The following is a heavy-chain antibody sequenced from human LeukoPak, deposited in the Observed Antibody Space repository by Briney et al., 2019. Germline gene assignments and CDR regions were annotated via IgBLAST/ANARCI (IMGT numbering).Heavy chain of an antibody. V-gene: IGHV3-30*18. CDR2: ISYDGSNK. J-gene: IGHJ4*02. CDR3: AKGAYDYGGYGLDY. D-gene: IGHD4-17*01. CDR1: GFTFSSYG. Sequence: PGRSLRLSCAASGFTFSSYGMHWVRQAPGKGLEWVAVISYDGSNKYYADSVKGRFTISRDNSKNTLYLQMNSLRAEDTAVYYCAKGAYDYGGYGLDYWGQGTLVTVSS.